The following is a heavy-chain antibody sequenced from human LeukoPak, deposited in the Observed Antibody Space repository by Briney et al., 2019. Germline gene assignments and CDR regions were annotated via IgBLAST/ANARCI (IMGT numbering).Heavy chain of an antibody. J-gene: IGHJ4*02. Sequence: GGSLRLSCAASGFTFGNAWMNWVRQAPGKGLEWVGRIKSKTDGGTTDYAAPVKGRFTISRDDSKNTLYLQMNSLKTEDTAVYYCTTAPIGTLNLCLFRGGETDLDYFDYWGQGTLVTVSS. CDR2: IKSKTDGGTT. D-gene: IGHD3-16*01. V-gene: IGHV3-15*07. CDR1: GFTFGNAW. CDR3: TTAPIGTLNLCLFRGGETDLDYFDY.